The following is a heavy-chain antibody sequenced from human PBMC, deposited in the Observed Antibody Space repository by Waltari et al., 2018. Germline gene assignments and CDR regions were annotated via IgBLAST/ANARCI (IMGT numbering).Heavy chain of an antibody. CDR3: ARLSGYEDY. Sequence: QVQLQESGPGLVKPSETLSLTCAVSGYSISSGYYWGWIRQPPGKGLEWIGSIYHSGSPYYNPALKSRVTISVDTSKNQFALKLSSVTAADTAVYYCARLSGYEDYWGQGTLVTVSS. CDR1: GYSISSGYY. J-gene: IGHJ4*02. D-gene: IGHD5-12*01. V-gene: IGHV4-38-2*01. CDR2: IYHSGSP.